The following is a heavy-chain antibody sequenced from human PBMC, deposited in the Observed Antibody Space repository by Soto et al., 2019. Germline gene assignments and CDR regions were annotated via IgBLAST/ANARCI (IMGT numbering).Heavy chain of an antibody. V-gene: IGHV1-18*01. CDR1: GYTFTSYG. CDR3: ARDPKGYCTNGVCYTGWFDP. J-gene: IGHJ5*02. D-gene: IGHD2-8*01. Sequence: QVQLVQSGAEVKKPVASVKVSCKASGYTFTSYGISWVRQAPGQGLEWMGWISAYNGNTNYAQKLQGRVTMTTDTSTSTAYMELRSLRSDDTAVYYCARDPKGYCTNGVCYTGWFDPWGQGTLVTVSS. CDR2: ISAYNGNT.